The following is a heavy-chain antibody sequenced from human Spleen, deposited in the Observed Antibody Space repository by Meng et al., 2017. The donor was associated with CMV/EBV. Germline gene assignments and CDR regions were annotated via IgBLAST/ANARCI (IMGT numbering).Heavy chain of an antibody. Sequence: GGSLRLSCAASGFTFSSYSMNWVRQAPGKGLEWVSSISSSSSYIYYADSVKGRFTISRDNAKNSLYLQMNSLRAEDTAVYYCARSPRNYYYYGMDVWGQGTTVTVSS. D-gene: IGHD1-14*01. CDR3: ARSPRNYYYYGMDV. CDR1: GFTFSSYS. J-gene: IGHJ6*02. V-gene: IGHV3-21*01. CDR2: ISSSSSYI.